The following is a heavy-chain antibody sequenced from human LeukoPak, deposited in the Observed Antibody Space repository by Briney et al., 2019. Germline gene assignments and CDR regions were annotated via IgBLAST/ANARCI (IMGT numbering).Heavy chain of an antibody. J-gene: IGHJ4*02. Sequence: PGGSLRLSCAASGFAFRNYYMDWIRQAPGKGLEWVAYISNSGTIIYYAESVKGRFTISRDNAKNSLYLQMNSLRAEDTAVYYCARWQNYYGSGSREEYWGQGTLVTVSS. CDR2: ISNSGTII. CDR3: ARWQNYYGSGSREEY. CDR1: GFAFRNYY. D-gene: IGHD3-10*01. V-gene: IGHV3-11*01.